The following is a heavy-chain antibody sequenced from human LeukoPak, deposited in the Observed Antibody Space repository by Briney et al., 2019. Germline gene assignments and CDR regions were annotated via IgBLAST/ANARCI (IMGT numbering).Heavy chain of an antibody. CDR3: ASKGAPPQGGPYYYYYCMDV. V-gene: IGHV1-69*05. CDR2: IIPIFGTA. CDR1: GGTFSSYA. J-gene: IGHJ6*03. Sequence: SVKVSCKASGGTFSSYAISWVRQAPGQGLEWMGGIIPIFGTANYAQKFQGRVTITTDESTSTAYMELSSLRSEDTAVYYCASKGAPPQGGPYYYYYCMDVWGKGTTVTVPS.